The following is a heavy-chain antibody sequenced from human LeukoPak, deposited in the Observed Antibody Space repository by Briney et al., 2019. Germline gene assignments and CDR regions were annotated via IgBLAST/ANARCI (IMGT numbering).Heavy chain of an antibody. J-gene: IGHJ2*01. CDR1: GYTFINYG. Sequence: GASVKVSCKASGYTFINYGFSWVRQALGQGLEWMGWISAYNGNTNCLQKFQGRVTMTTDTSTNTVYMELRSLRSDDTAVYYCARVSTNSRVAGYDPQWYFDLWGRGTPVTVSP. D-gene: IGHD5-12*01. V-gene: IGHV1-18*04. CDR3: ARVSTNSRVAGYDPQWYFDL. CDR2: ISAYNGNT.